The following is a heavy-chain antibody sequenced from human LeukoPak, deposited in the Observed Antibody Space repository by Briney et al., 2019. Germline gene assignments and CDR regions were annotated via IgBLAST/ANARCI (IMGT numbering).Heavy chain of an antibody. Sequence: PSETLSLTCTVSGGSISSYSWSWIRQPPGKGLEWIGYIYYSGSTNYNPSLKSRVTISVDTSKNQFSLKLSSVTAADTAVYYCARSRGGYFDLWGRGTLVTVSS. V-gene: IGHV4-59*08. J-gene: IGHJ2*01. CDR1: GGSISSYS. CDR2: IYYSGST. D-gene: IGHD3-10*01. CDR3: ARSRGGYFDL.